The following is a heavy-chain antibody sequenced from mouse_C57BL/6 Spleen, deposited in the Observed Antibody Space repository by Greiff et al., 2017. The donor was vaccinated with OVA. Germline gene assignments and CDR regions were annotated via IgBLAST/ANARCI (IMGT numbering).Heavy chain of an antibody. CDR3: ARGDYYGSSPYYFDY. CDR2: ISDGGSYT. V-gene: IGHV5-4*01. CDR1: GFTFSSYA. Sequence: EVQRVESGGGLVKPGGSLKLSCAASGFTFSSYAMSWVRQTPEKRLEWVATISDGGSYTYYPDNVKGRFTISRDNAKNNLYPQMSHLKSEDTAMYYCARGDYYGSSPYYFDYWGQGTTLTVSS. D-gene: IGHD1-1*01. J-gene: IGHJ2*01.